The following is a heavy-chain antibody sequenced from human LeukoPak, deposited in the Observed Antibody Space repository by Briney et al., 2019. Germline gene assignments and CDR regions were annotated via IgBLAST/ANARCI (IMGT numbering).Heavy chain of an antibody. D-gene: IGHD4-11*01. CDR1: GFTLCRYW. CDR3: ASDNSSYYFFDS. Sequence: GGSLRLSCAASGFTLCRYWMHWVRQAPGRGLVWVSRSNTDRSSTNYADSVKGRFTISRDNAKRTLYLQMNSLRAEDTAVYYCASDNSSYYFFDSWGQGTLVTVSS. V-gene: IGHV3-74*01. J-gene: IGHJ4*02. CDR2: SNTDRSST.